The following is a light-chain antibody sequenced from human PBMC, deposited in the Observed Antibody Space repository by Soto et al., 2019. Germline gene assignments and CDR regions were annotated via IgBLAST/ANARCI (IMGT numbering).Light chain of an antibody. CDR3: QQYNNWPET. CDR1: RSVSSSY. CDR2: GAS. V-gene: IGKV3-15*01. J-gene: IGKJ1*01. Sequence: ENVLRQSPGTLSLYPGERVTLSCRASRSVSSSYLAWYQQKPGQAPRLLIYGASTRATGIPARFSGSGSGTEFTLTISSLQSEDFVVYYCQQYNNWPETFGQGTKVDIK.